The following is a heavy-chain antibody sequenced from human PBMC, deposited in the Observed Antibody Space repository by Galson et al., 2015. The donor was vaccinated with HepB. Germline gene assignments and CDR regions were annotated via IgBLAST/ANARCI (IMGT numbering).Heavy chain of an antibody. CDR3: ARATYYYDSSGYPKRRHYYYGMDV. J-gene: IGHJ6*02. CDR2: IIPILGIA. Sequence: SVKVSCKASGGTFSSYAISWVRQAPGQGLEWMGRIIPILGIANYAQKFQGRVTITADKSTSTAYMELSSLRSEDTAVYYCARATYYYDSSGYPKRRHYYYGMDVWGQGTTVTVSS. CDR1: GGTFSSYA. D-gene: IGHD3-22*01. V-gene: IGHV1-69*04.